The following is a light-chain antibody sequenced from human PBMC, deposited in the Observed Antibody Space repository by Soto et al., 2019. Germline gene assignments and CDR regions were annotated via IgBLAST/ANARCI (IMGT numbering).Light chain of an antibody. CDR2: VNSDGSH. CDR3: QTLGTVDLL. Sequence: QAVVTQSPSASASLGASVKLTCTLSSGHSSYAIAWHQQQPEQGPRYLMKVNSDGSHSKGDGIPDRFSGSSSGAERYFTITSLQSEDEADDYCQTLGTVDLLFGGGTKLTVL. V-gene: IGLV4-69*02. J-gene: IGLJ2*01. CDR1: SGHSSYA.